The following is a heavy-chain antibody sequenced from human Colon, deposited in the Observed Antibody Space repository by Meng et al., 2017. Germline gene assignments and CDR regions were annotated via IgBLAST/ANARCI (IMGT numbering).Heavy chain of an antibody. CDR1: GSASTSSNW. Sequence: QVPLPEPGPELVNPSGTISLTGGVSGSASTSSNWWSWVRQAPGKGMGWIGQIDLSGKTDYNPSLKSRVTISLDKSMNQLFLEVYFVTAADTAIYYCARHLGWEFDYWGPGNLVTVSS. D-gene: IGHD6-19*01. CDR3: ARHLGWEFDY. CDR2: IDLSGKT. J-gene: IGHJ4*02. V-gene: IGHV4-4*02.